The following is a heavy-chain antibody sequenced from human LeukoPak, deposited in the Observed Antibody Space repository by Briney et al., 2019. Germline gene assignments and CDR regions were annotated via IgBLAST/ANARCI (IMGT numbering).Heavy chain of an antibody. Sequence: SETLSLTCTVSGGSISDYHWIWIRQPPGKGLEWIGYIYYSGSTNYNPSLRSRVTISVDTSKNQFSLKLNSVTAADTAVYYCARGQYDSSGYHPYDNWGQGTLVTVSS. D-gene: IGHD3-22*01. CDR2: IYYSGST. J-gene: IGHJ4*02. V-gene: IGHV4-59*01. CDR3: ARGQYDSSGYHPYDN. CDR1: GGSISDYH.